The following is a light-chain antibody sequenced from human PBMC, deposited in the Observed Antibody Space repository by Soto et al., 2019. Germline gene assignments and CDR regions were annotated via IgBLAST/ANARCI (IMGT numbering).Light chain of an antibody. V-gene: IGKV3-20*01. CDR1: QSVSSSY. CDR2: HAS. J-gene: IGKJ1*01. CDR3: QHYGSSPPSWT. Sequence: ETVLTQSPDTLSLSPGERATLSCRASQSVSSSYLAWYQQKPGQPPRLLIYHASSRATGIPDRFSGSGSGTDFTLTINRLEPEDFAVYYCQHYGSSPPSWTFGQGTKVEIK.